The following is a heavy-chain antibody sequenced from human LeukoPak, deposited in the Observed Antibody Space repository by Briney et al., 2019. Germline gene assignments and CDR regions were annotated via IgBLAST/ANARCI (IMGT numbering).Heavy chain of an antibody. CDR2: ISSSSSYI. J-gene: IGHJ5*02. CDR1: GFTFSSYS. D-gene: IGHD3-10*01. V-gene: IGHV3-21*01. CDR3: AKDYSKTSYYGSGTYYRPNWFDP. Sequence: KTGGSLRLSCAASGFTFSSYSMNWVRQAPGKGLEWVSSISSSSSYIYYADSVKGRFTISRDNSKNTLYLQMNSLRAEDTAVYYCAKDYSKTSYYGSGTYYRPNWFDPWGQGTLVTVSS.